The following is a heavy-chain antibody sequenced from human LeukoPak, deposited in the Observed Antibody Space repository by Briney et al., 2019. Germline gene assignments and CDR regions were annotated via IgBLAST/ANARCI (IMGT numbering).Heavy chain of an antibody. Sequence: GGSLRLSCTASGFTFDDYAMHWVRQAPGKGLEWVSGISWNSESIGYADSVQGRFTISRDNAKNSLYLQMSSLRAEDTALYYCAKDQDAEKFPHGGSSMQFRWSFDLWGRGTLVTVSS. V-gene: IGHV3-9*01. D-gene: IGHD2/OR15-2a*01. CDR2: ISWNSESI. CDR3: AKDQDAEKFPHGGSSMQFRWSFDL. J-gene: IGHJ2*01. CDR1: GFTFDDYA.